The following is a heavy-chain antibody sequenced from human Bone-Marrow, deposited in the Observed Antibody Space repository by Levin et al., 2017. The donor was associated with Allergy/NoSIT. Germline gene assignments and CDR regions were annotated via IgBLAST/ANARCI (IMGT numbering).Heavy chain of an antibody. J-gene: IGHJ4*02. CDR3: ARVSALAVSHFDL. Sequence: NPGESLKISCYTSGYTFNAYYMHWVRQTPGQGFQWLGWIDLNSGDTSSSEKFQGRLILTWDTSTHTASMELSGLTFDDTAIYFCARVSALAVSHFDLWGQGTRVTVSS. CDR1: GYTFNAYY. D-gene: IGHD6-19*01. CDR2: IDLNSGDT. V-gene: IGHV1-2*02.